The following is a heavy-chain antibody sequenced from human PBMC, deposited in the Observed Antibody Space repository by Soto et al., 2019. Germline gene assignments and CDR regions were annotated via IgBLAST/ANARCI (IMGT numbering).Heavy chain of an antibody. CDR2: ISAYNGNT. CDR1: GYTFTSYG. CDR3: ARDPETYYYGSGSYYYYYYGMDV. Sequence: ASVKVSCKASGYTFTSYGISWVRQAPGQGLEWMGWISAYNGNTNYAQKLQGRVTMTTDTSTSIAYMELRSLRSDDTAVYYCARDPETYYYGSGSYYYYYYGMDVWGQGTTVTVS. D-gene: IGHD3-10*01. J-gene: IGHJ6*02. V-gene: IGHV1-18*04.